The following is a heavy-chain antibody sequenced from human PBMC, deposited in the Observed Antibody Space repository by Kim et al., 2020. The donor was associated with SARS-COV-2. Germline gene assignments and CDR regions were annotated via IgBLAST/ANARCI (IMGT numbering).Heavy chain of an antibody. CDR3: AGVAQGRGVQGYYFDY. Sequence: SLKSRVTISVDTSKNQFSLKLSAVTAADTAVYYWAGVAQGRGVQGYYFDYWGQGTLVTVSS. D-gene: IGHD3-10*01. V-gene: IGHV4-59*01. J-gene: IGHJ4*02.